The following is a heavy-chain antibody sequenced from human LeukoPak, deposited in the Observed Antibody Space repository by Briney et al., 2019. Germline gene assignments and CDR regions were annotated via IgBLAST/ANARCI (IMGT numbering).Heavy chain of an antibody. D-gene: IGHD6-6*01. CDR3: ARFQQLAGSLDY. J-gene: IGHJ4*02. V-gene: IGHV3-9*01. CDR2: TSWNSGSI. Sequence: PGGSLRLSCAASGFTFDDYAMHWVRQAPGKGLEWVSGTSWNSGSIGYADSVKGRFTISRDNAKNSLYLQMNSLRAEDTALYYCARFQQLAGSLDYWGQGTLVTVSS. CDR1: GFTFDDYA.